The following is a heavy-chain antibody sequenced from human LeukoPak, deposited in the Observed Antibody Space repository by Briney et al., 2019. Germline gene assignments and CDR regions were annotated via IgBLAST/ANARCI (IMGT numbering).Heavy chain of an antibody. CDR3: AKDRVTSGWYVYDH. V-gene: IGHV3-23*01. D-gene: IGHD6-19*01. Sequence: GGSLRLSCAASGFTLSSYAMSWVRQAPGKGLECVSTINYSGSTTYHADSVKGRFTISRDNSKNALYLQMRSLRPEDTAVYYCAKDRVTSGWYVYDHWGQGTQVTVSS. J-gene: IGHJ4*02. CDR1: GFTLSSYA. CDR2: INYSGSTT.